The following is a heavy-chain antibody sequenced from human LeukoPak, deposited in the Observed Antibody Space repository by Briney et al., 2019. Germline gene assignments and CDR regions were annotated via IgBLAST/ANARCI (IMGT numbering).Heavy chain of an antibody. D-gene: IGHD3-3*01. J-gene: IGHJ4*02. Sequence: PGGSLRLSCAASGFTFSSYAMHWVRQAPGKGLEWVAVMSYDGSNKYYAESVKGRFTISRDNSKNTLYLQMNSLRVEDTAVYYCAKHSWWSGYFYFLPFDYWGQGTLVTVSS. CDR1: GFTFSSYA. V-gene: IGHV3-30-3*02. CDR2: MSYDGSNK. CDR3: AKHSWWSGYFYFLPFDY.